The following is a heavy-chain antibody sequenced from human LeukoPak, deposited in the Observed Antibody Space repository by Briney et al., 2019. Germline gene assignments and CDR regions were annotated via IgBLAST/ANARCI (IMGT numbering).Heavy chain of an antibody. V-gene: IGHV4-61*02. CDR2: IYNNGGV. CDR3: AAYDTTQGWLDP. D-gene: IGHD3-9*01. J-gene: IGHJ5*02. Sequence: SETLSLTCTVSGETITSGDYSWHWVRQPAGKGLEWIGRIYNNGGVNYNPSLESRVTISGDTSKNQFSLKVSSVTAADTAVYYCAAYDTTQGWLDPWGQGILVTVSS. CDR1: GETITSGDYS.